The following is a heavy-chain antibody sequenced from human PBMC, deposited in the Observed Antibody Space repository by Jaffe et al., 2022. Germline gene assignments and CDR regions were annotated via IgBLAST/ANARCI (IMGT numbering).Heavy chain of an antibody. Sequence: EVQLVESGGGLVQPGRSLRLSCAASGFTFDDYAMHWVRQAPGKGLEWVSGISWNSGSIGYADSVKGRFTISRDNAKNSLYLQMNSLRAEDTALYYCAKGGLQQWLSGPDDAFDIWGQGTMVTVSS. CDR3: AKGGLQQWLSGPDDAFDI. D-gene: IGHD6-19*01. J-gene: IGHJ3*02. CDR1: GFTFDDYA. V-gene: IGHV3-9*01. CDR2: ISWNSGSI.